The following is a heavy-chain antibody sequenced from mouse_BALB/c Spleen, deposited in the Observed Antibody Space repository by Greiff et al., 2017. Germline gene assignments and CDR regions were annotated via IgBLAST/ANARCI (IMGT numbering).Heavy chain of an antibody. J-gene: IGHJ3*01. CDR1: GYTFTSYY. V-gene: IGHV1S81*02. D-gene: IGHD2-4*01. Sequence: QVQLQQSGAELVKPGASVKLSCKASGYTFTSYYMYWVKQRPGQGLEWIGEINPSNGGTNFNEKFKSKATLTVDKSSSTAYMQLSSLTSEDSAVYYCTREDYDVPWFAYWGQGTLVTVSA. CDR2: INPSNGGT. CDR3: TREDYDVPWFAY.